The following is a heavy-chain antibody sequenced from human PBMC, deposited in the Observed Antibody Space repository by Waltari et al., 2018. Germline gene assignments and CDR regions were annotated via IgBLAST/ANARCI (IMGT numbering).Heavy chain of an antibody. CDR3: AADGGVYSGYEFDY. CDR2: MVVGSGNT. Sequence: QKELVQSGPEVKKPGTSVKVSCKASGFTFTNSAIQWVRQARGQRLEWIGWMVVGSGNTECAQKFQERVTITRDMSTSTAYMELSSLRSEDTAVYYCAADGGVYSGYEFDYWGQGTLVTVSS. CDR1: GFTFTNSA. D-gene: IGHD5-12*01. V-gene: IGHV1-58*02. J-gene: IGHJ4*02.